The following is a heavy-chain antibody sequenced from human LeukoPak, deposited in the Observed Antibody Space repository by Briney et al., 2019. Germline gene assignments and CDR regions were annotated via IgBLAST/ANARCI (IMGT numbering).Heavy chain of an antibody. J-gene: IGHJ4*02. CDR3: ARRGLITGTTDY. Sequence: NPSETLSLTCTVSGGSIRNYYWSWIRQPPGKGLEWIGYIYYSGSTNYNPSLKSRVTISVDTSKNQFSLKLSSVTAADTAVYYCARRGLITGTTDYWGQGILVTVSS. D-gene: IGHD1-7*01. CDR2: IYYSGST. V-gene: IGHV4-59*01. CDR1: GGSIRNYY.